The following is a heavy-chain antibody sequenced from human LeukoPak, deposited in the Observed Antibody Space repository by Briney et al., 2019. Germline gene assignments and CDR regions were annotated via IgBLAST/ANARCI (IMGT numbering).Heavy chain of an antibody. CDR1: GFTFDGYA. CDR3: AKDVYGSGTVGEAFDY. D-gene: IGHD3-10*01. CDR2: ISWNSGSI. Sequence: GGSLRLSCAASGFTFDGYAMHWVRQAPGKGLEWVSGISWNSGSIGYADSVKGRFTISRDNAKNSLYLQMNSLRAEDTALYYCAKDVYGSGTVGEAFDYWGQGTLVTVSS. J-gene: IGHJ4*02. V-gene: IGHV3-9*01.